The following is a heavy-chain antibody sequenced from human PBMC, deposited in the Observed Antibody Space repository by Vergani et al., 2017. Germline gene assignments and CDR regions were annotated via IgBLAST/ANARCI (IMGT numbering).Heavy chain of an antibody. CDR3: ARGRYSQDGDY. J-gene: IGHJ4*02. CDR1: GFTFSDYY. Sequence: QVQLVESGGGLVKTGGSLRLSCAASGFTFSDYYMSWIRQAPGKGLEWVLYISSSGSTIYYADPVKGRCTISRDNAKNSLYLQMNSLRAKDTAVYVCARGRYSQDGDYWGQGTVVTVSS. CDR2: ISSSGSTI. D-gene: IGHD5-18*01. V-gene: IGHV3-11*01.